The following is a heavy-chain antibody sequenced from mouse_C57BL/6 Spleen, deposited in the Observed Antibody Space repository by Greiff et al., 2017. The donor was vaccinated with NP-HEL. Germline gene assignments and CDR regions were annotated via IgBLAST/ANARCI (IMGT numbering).Heavy chain of an antibody. CDR1: GYTFTDYY. J-gene: IGHJ2*01. V-gene: IGHV1-26*01. CDR3: ARRAYYGSSSYFDY. Sequence: EVKLQQSGPELVKPGASVKISCKASGYTFTDYYMNWVKQSHGKSLEWIGDINPNNGGTSYNQKFKGKATLTVDKSSSTAYMELRSLTSEDSAVYYCARRAYYGSSSYFDYWGQGTTLTVSS. D-gene: IGHD1-1*01. CDR2: INPNNGGT.